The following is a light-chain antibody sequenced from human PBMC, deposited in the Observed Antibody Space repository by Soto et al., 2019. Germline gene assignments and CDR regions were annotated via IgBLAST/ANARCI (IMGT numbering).Light chain of an antibody. CDR2: DAS. V-gene: IGKV3-20*01. Sequence: EIVLTQSPGTLSLSPGEGATLSCRASQTVNRNYLAWYQQKPGQAPRLVIYDASNRAAGFPDRFSGSGSGTDFTLTIASLQPDDFATYYCQQYETFSGTFGPGTRWIS. J-gene: IGKJ1*01. CDR3: QQYETFSGT. CDR1: QTVNRNY.